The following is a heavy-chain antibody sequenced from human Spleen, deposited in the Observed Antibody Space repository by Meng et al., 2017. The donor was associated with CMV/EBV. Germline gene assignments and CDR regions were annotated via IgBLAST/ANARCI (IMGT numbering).Heavy chain of an antibody. CDR3: AKDGYECWSNSCQRDYYSYGIDV. Sequence: GGSLRLSCAASGFTFSSYAMHWVRQATGKGLEWVSAIGTAGDTYYTGSVKGRFTISRENAKSSLYLQMNSLRAEDTAVYYCAKDGYECWSNSCQRDYYSYGIDVWGQGTTVTVSS. D-gene: IGHD3/OR15-3a*01. J-gene: IGHJ6*02. V-gene: IGHV3-13*01. CDR1: GFTFSSYA. CDR2: IGTAGDT.